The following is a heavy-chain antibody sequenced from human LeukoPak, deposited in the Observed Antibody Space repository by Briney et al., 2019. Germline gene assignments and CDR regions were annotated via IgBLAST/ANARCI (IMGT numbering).Heavy chain of an antibody. CDR1: GFTFSNYG. CDR3: AKDRSYAFDI. J-gene: IGHJ3*02. Sequence: GGSLRLSCAASGFTFSNYGIHWVRQAPGKGLEWVAFIPYDGSNEYYADSVKGRFTISRDNSKNTLYLQMNSLRAEDTAVYYCAKDRSYAFDIWGQGTTVTVSS. V-gene: IGHV3-30*02. CDR2: IPYDGSNE. D-gene: IGHD3-10*01.